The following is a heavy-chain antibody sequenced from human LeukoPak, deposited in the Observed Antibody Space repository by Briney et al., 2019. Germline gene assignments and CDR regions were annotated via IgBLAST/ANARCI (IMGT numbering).Heavy chain of an antibody. J-gene: IGHJ4*02. CDR3: AKDSLSNPYSNYDDY. Sequence: GGSLRLSCAASGFAFSSYAMSWVRQAPGKGLEWVSAISGSGGSTYYADSVKGRFTISRDNSKNTLYLQMNSLRAEDTAVYYCAKDSLSNPYSNYDDYWGQGTLVTVSS. V-gene: IGHV3-23*01. CDR1: GFAFSSYA. CDR2: ISGSGGST. D-gene: IGHD4-11*01.